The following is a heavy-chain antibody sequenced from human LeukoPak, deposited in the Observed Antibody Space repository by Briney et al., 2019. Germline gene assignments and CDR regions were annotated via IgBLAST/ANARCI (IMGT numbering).Heavy chain of an antibody. CDR2: INTNTGNP. Sequence: ASVKVSCKASGYTFTSYAMNWVRQAPGQGLEWMGWINTNTGNPTYAQGFTGRFVFSLDTSVSTAYLQISSLKAEDTAVYYCALRSLTTGYYYYGMDVWGQGTTVTVSS. D-gene: IGHD1-1*01. J-gene: IGHJ6*02. CDR1: GYTFTSYA. V-gene: IGHV7-4-1*02. CDR3: ALRSLTTGYYYYGMDV.